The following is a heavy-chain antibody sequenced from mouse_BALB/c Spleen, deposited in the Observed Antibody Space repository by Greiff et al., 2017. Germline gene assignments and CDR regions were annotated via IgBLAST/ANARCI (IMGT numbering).Heavy chain of an antibody. J-gene: IGHJ4*01. CDR2: IDPETGGT. Sequence: VQLQQSGAELVRPGASVTLSCKASGYTFTDYEMHWVKQTPVHGLEWIGAIDPETGGTAYNQKFKGKATLTADKSSSTAYMELRSLTSEDSAVYYCTRLRQGYAMDYWGQGTSVTVSS. CDR3: TRLRQGYAMDY. V-gene: IGHV1-15*01. CDR1: GYTFTDYE. D-gene: IGHD2-12*01.